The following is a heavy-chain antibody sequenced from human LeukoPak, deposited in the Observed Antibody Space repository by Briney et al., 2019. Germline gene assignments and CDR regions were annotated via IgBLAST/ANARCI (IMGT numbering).Heavy chain of an antibody. CDR2: IYSGGST. V-gene: IGHV3-66*01. CDR1: GFTVSSNY. J-gene: IGHJ3*02. CDR3: AKSVGSHDAFDI. D-gene: IGHD3-10*01. Sequence: GGSLRLSCAAPGFTVSSNYMSWVRQAPGKGLEWVSVIYSGGSTYYADSVKGRFTISRDNSKNTLYLQMNSLRAGDTAVYYCAKSVGSHDAFDIWGQGTVVTVSS.